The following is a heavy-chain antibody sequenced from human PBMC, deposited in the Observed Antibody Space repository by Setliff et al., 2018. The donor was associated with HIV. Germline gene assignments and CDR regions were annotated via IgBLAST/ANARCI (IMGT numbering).Heavy chain of an antibody. J-gene: IGHJ4*02. CDR1: GGSFSDYY. CDR3: ARAAAGNTGPFDL. V-gene: IGHV4-59*08. D-gene: IGHD4-17*01. CDR2: IYYSGST. Sequence: ASETLSLTCAVYGGSFSDYYWNWIRQPPGKGLEWIGYIYYSGSTNYNPSLKSRVTMSVDTSKNQFSLKLTSVTASDTAVYYCARAAAGNTGPFDLWGQGSPVTVSS.